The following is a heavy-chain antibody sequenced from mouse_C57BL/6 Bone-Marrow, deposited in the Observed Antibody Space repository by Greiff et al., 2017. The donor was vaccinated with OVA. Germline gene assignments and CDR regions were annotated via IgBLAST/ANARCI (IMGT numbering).Heavy chain of an antibody. D-gene: IGHD1-2*01. Sequence: EVQLVESGGDLVKPGGSLKLSCAASGFTFSSYGMSWVRQTPDKRLEWVATISSGGSYTYYPDSVKGRFTISRANAKNTLYLQMSSLKSEDSAMYYCARHGYCTIAYWGPGTLVTVSA. CDR1: GFTFSSYG. CDR2: ISSGGSYT. CDR3: ARHGYCTIAY. V-gene: IGHV5-6*01. J-gene: IGHJ3*01.